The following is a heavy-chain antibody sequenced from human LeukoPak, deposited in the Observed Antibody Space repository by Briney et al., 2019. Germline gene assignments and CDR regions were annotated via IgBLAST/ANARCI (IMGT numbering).Heavy chain of an antibody. CDR2: IYHSGST. CDR3: ATSVVTAITYWYFDL. J-gene: IGHJ2*01. CDR1: GGSISSGGYS. D-gene: IGHD2-21*02. V-gene: IGHV4-30-2*01. Sequence: SETLSLTCAVSGGSISSGGYSWSWIRQPPGKGLEWIGYIYHSGSTYYNPSLKSRVTISVDRSKNQFSLKLSSVTAADTAVYYCATSVVTAITYWYFDLWGRGTLVTVSP.